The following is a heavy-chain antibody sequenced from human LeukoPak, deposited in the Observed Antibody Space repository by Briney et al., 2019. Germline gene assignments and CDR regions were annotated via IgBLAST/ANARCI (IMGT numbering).Heavy chain of an antibody. V-gene: IGHV3-7*01. CDR3: ARISSRSGSYY. J-gene: IGHJ4*02. CDR1: GFPFNAYW. Sequence: GGSLRLSCAASGFPFNAYWMTWVRQAPGKGLEWVANIRQDGDTKYYVDSVKGRFTISRDNAKNSLYLQMNSLRAEDTAVYYCARISSRSGSYYWGQGTLVTVSS. CDR2: IRQDGDTK. D-gene: IGHD1-26*01.